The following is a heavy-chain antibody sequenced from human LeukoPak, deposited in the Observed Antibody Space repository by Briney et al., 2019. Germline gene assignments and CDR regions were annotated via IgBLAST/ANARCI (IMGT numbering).Heavy chain of an antibody. J-gene: IGHJ6*03. CDR3: ARCPGAAYYYYYIAL. CDR1: GYSFTSYW. Sequence: GESLKISCKGSGYSFTSYWIGWVRQMPGKGLEGMGIIYPGDSDTRYSPSFQGQVTISADKSTSTAYLQWSTLKASDTAMYYCARCPGAAYYYYYIALWGKGTTVTVSS. D-gene: IGHD6-13*01. V-gene: IGHV5-51*01. CDR2: IYPGDSDT.